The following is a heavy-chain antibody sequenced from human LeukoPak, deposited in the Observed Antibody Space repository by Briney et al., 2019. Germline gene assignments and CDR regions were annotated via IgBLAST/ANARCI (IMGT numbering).Heavy chain of an antibody. V-gene: IGHV3-21*01. CDR3: AIDPGTVDTPMVPVWDY. J-gene: IGHJ4*02. D-gene: IGHD5-18*01. CDR1: GFTFSNYK. CDR2: ISSTSTYI. Sequence: GESLRLSCAASGFTFSNYKMNWVRQAPGRGLEWVSSISSTSTYIYYTDSVKGRFTISRDNAKNSLYMQMNSLMADHTAVYYCAIDPGTVDTPMVPVWDYWGQGTVVTVSS.